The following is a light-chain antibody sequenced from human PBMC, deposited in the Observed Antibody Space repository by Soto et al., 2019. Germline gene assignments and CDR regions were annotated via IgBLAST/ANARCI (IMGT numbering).Light chain of an antibody. J-gene: IGKJ3*01. V-gene: IGKV1-9*01. CDR2: AAS. CDR3: QQLNSYVFA. CDR1: QAVSRY. Sequence: DIPLTQSPSFLSASVGDRVTITCRASQAVSRYLAWYQQKPGKAPNILIYAASTLRSGVPSRFSGSGSETEFTLTISSLQPEDYATYYCQQLNSYVFAFGPGTKVDIK.